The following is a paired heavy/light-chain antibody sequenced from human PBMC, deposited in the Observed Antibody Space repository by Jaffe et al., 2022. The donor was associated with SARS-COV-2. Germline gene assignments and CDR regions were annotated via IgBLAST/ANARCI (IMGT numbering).Heavy chain of an antibody. Sequence: QVQLQESGPGLVKPSETLSLTCTVSGGSISSYYWNWIRQPPGKGLEWIGYVYYSGTTKYNPSLQSRVTISVDTSRNQFSLKLSSVTAADTAVYYCAREVEARAVAGGLVEYFDLWGRGALVTVSS. CDR1: GGSISSYY. J-gene: IGHJ2*01. D-gene: IGHD6-19*01. CDR3: AREVEARAVAGGLVEYFDL. CDR2: VYYSGTT. V-gene: IGHV4-59*01.
Light chain of an antibody. CDR3: QQSYRTRA. Sequence: DIQMTQSPSSLSASVGDRVTITCRASQSITNYLNWYQQKPGKAPKLLIYGASSLRSGVPSRFSGSGSGTDFTLTITSLQPEDFATYYCQQSYRTRAFGQGTKLEIK. CDR1: QSITNY. CDR2: GAS. J-gene: IGKJ2*01. V-gene: IGKV1-39*01.